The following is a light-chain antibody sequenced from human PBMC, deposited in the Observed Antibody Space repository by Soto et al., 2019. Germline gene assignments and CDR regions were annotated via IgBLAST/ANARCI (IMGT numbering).Light chain of an antibody. Sequence: EIVLTQSPGTLSLSPGETATLSCRASQSVSSSYLSWSPQKPGQAPRLLNYGASSRDPGIPDSFSGSGFGTDVTITIIRQLTEDFAIYYCKHYGSSRLTFIGGTKQEIK. V-gene: IGKV3-20*01. CDR1: QSVSSSY. J-gene: IGKJ4*01. CDR3: KHYGSSRLT. CDR2: GAS.